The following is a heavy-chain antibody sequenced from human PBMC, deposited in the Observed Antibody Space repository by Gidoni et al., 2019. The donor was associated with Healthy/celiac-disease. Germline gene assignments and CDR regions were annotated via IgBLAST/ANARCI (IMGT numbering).Heavy chain of an antibody. CDR3: AREDIVVVPAAISSYYYYGMDV. Sequence: QVQLVQSGAAVKKPGASVKVSCKASGYTFTSYHMHWVRQAPGQGLEWMGIINPSGGSTSYAQKFQGRVTMTRDTSTSTVYMELSSLRSEDTAVYYCAREDIVVVPAAISSYYYYGMDVWGQGTTVTVSS. J-gene: IGHJ6*02. V-gene: IGHV1-46*03. CDR2: INPSGGST. CDR1: GYTFTSYH. D-gene: IGHD2-2*01.